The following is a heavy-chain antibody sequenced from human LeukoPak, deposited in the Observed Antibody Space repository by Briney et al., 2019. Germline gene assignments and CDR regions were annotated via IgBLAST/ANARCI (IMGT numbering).Heavy chain of an antibody. CDR2: TINKADSYKT. V-gene: IGHV3-72*01. Sequence: PGGSLRLSCAASGSSFSNHYINWVRQTPGKGLEWLGRTINKADSYKTESAASVKGRFTISRDDSKKSLFLHMNRLKTEDTAVYYCARESSIFQVVARSYMDVWGKGTTVTVSS. CDR1: GSSFSNHY. D-gene: IGHD3-3*01. J-gene: IGHJ6*03. CDR3: ARESSIFQVVARSYMDV.